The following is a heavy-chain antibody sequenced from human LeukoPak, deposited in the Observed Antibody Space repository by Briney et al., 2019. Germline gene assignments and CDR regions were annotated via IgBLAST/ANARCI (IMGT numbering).Heavy chain of an antibody. Sequence: PGGSLRLSCAASGFTFSSYAMNWVRQAPGKGLEWVSFISDRSSDIYYEDSVKGRFTISRDDAKNSLYLQMNSLRVDDTAVYFCARGGPYGGYRFDGFDSWGQGTLVTVSS. CDR3: ARGGPYGGYRFDGFDS. D-gene: IGHD4-23*01. CDR2: ISDRSSDI. V-gene: IGHV3-21*01. CDR1: GFTFSSYA. J-gene: IGHJ4*02.